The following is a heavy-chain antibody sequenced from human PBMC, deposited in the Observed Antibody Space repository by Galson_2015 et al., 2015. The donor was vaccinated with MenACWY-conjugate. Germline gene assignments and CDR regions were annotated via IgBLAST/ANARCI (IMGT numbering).Heavy chain of an antibody. CDR3: TIVVTSARCTPSNVFYYIDF. CDR2: IRSKAYGETK. CDR1: GFTFGDYD. D-gene: IGHD2/OR15-2a*01. V-gene: IGHV3-49*04. J-gene: IGHJ6*03. Sequence: SLRLSCAASGFTFGDYDMNWVRQAPGKGLEWVGFIRSKAYGETKDYAAYVRGRFTISRDYYNSITYLQMNSLKTMDTAIYYCTIVVTSARCTPSNVFYYIDFSDRGTAVTVSS.